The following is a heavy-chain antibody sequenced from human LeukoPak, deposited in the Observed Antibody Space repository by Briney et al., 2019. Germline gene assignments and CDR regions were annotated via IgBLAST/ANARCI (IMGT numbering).Heavy chain of an antibody. CDR1: GFTFSSYD. V-gene: IGHV3-13*01. D-gene: IGHD3-9*01. Sequence: PGGSLRLSCAASGFTFSSYDMHWVRQSTGKGLEWVSAIGTAGDTFYPDSVKGRFTISRENAKNSLYLQMNSLRAEDTAVYYCARNILTGYYTGFDYWGQGTLVTVSS. J-gene: IGHJ4*02. CDR3: ARNILTGYYTGFDY. CDR2: IGTAGDT.